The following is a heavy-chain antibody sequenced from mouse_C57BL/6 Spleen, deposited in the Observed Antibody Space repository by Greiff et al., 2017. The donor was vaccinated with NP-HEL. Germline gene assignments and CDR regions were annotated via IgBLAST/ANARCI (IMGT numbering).Heavy chain of an antibody. CDR3: ARTGSGYFDV. D-gene: IGHD4-1*01. CDR1: GYAFSSYW. Sequence: VMLVESGAELVKPGASVKISCKASGYAFSSYWMNWVKQRPGKGLEWIGQIYPGDGDTNYNGKFKGKATLTADKSSSTAYMQLSSLTSEDSAVYFCARTGSGYFDVWGTGTTVTVSS. J-gene: IGHJ1*03. V-gene: IGHV1-80*01. CDR2: IYPGDGDT.